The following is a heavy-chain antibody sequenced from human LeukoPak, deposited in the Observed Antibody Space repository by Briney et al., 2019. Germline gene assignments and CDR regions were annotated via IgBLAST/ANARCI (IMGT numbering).Heavy chain of an antibody. V-gene: IGHV1-69*13. CDR1: GGTFSSYA. Sequence: ASVKVSCKASGGTFSSYAISWVRQAPGQGLEWMGGIIPIFATANYAQKFQGRVTITADESTSTAYMELSSLRSEDTAVYYCARGLITTRSHFDYWGQGTLVTVSS. D-gene: IGHD3-22*01. CDR3: ARGLITTRSHFDY. J-gene: IGHJ4*02. CDR2: IIPIFATA.